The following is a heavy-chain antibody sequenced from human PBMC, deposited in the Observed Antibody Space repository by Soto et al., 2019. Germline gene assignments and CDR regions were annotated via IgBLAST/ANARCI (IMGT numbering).Heavy chain of an antibody. Sequence: EVALVESGGGLVQPGGSLRLTCEASGFMFSYYSMNWVRQAPGKGLEWVSYIDSSSTTIYYADPVKGRFTMSRENAKNSLFLQMNSLRVEDTATYYCARRYSISWPHTFDIWGQRTMVTVSS. J-gene: IGHJ3*02. V-gene: IGHV3-48*01. CDR1: GFMFSYYS. D-gene: IGHD3-3*02. CDR3: ARRYSISWPHTFDI. CDR2: IDSSSTTI.